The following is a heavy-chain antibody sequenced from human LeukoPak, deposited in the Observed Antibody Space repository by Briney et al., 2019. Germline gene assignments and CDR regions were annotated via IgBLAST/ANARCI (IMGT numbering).Heavy chain of an antibody. V-gene: IGHV4-4*07. CDR3: ARGGNLHEAFDI. CDR2: IYTSGST. D-gene: IGHD6-25*01. J-gene: IGHJ3*02. Sequence: PSETLSLTCTVSGGSISSYYWSWIRQPAGKGLEWIGRIYTSGSTNYNPSLKSRVTISVDTYKTQFSLKLSYVTAADTAVYYCARGGNLHEAFDIWGQGTMVTVSS. CDR1: GGSISSYY.